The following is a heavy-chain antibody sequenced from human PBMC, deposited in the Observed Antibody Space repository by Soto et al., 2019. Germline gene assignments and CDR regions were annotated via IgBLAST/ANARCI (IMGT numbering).Heavy chain of an antibody. CDR3: ATSYGSGYRAFDY. J-gene: IGHJ4*02. CDR1: SGTFSFYT. CDR2: VNPILSMS. Sequence: QVQLVQSGAELKKPGSAMKVSCKPSSGTFSFYTINWVRQAPGLGLEWMGRVNPILSMSNYAQKFQGRVTMTADKSTSTAYMELRSLRSEHTAFYYCATSYGSGYRAFDYWGQGALVTVSS. V-gene: IGHV1-69*02. D-gene: IGHD3-10*01.